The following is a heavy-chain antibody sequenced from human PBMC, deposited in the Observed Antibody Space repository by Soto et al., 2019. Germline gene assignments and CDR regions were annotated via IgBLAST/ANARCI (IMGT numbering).Heavy chain of an antibody. V-gene: IGHV1-69*02. CDR1: GGTFSSYT. CDR2: IIPILGIA. D-gene: IGHD2-2*01. J-gene: IGHJ4*02. CDR3: ATDIVVVPAAAGALDY. Sequence: ASVKVSCKASGGTFSSYTISWVRQAPGQGLEWMGRIIPILGIANYAQKFQGRVTITADRSTSTAYMELSSLRSEDTTVYYCATDIVVVPAAAGALDYWGQGTLVTVSS.